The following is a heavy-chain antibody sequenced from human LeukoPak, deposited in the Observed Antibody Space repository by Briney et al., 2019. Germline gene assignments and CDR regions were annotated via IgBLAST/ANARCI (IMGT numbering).Heavy chain of an antibody. CDR3: ATGDYFDD. J-gene: IGHJ4*02. V-gene: IGHV3-21*01. CDR1: GFIFRTSG. Sequence: GGSLRLSCAASGFIFRTSGMNWVRQAPGKGLEWVSFISGSTYYINYADSVKGRFTISSDNAKNSLYLQLDSLSADDTAVYYCATGDYFDDWGQGTLVTVSS. CDR2: ISGSTYYI.